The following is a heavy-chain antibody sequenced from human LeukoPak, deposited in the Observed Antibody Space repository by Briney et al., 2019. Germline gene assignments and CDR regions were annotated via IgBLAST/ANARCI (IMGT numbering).Heavy chain of an antibody. CDR1: GFTFSSYW. J-gene: IGHJ6*03. CDR2: INSDGSST. V-gene: IGHV3-74*01. Sequence: GSLRLSCAASGFTFSSYWMHWVRQAPGKGLVWVSRINSDGSSTSYADSVKGRFTISRDNAKNTLYLQMNSLRAEDTAVYCCARDRAHDSWSGYPSPYYYYYMDVWGKGTTVTVSS. CDR3: ARDRAHDSWSGYPSPYYYYYMDV. D-gene: IGHD3-3*01.